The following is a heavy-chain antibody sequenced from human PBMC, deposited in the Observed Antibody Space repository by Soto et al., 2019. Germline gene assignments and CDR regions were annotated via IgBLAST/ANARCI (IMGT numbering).Heavy chain of an antibody. Sequence: QVQLQQSGPGLVKPSETLSLTCSVSSGPSSSHNWGWIRQPPGRGLEWIGYVYSTGGTSYNPSLKRRVTISAHPSTNHISLTLPSVTAADTAVYYCVRRGIGNLHGLVDVWGQGTTVRVSS. V-gene: IGHV4-59*08. CDR3: VRRGIGNLHGLVDV. J-gene: IGHJ6*02. D-gene: IGHD3-16*01. CDR1: SGPSSSHN. CDR2: VYSTGGT.